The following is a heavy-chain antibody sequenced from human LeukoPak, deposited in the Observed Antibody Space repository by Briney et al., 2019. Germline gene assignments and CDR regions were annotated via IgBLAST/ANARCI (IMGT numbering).Heavy chain of an antibody. J-gene: IGHJ4*02. CDR2: INTNTGNP. V-gene: IGHV7-4-1*02. CDR1: GYTFTSYA. Sequence: ASVTVSCKASGYTFTSYAMNWVRQAPGQGREWMGWINTNTGNPTYAQGFTGRFVFSLDTSVSTAYLQISSLKAEDTAVYYCARVAEVDYDFWSGSSDYWGQGTLVTVSS. D-gene: IGHD3-3*01. CDR3: ARVAEVDYDFWSGSSDY.